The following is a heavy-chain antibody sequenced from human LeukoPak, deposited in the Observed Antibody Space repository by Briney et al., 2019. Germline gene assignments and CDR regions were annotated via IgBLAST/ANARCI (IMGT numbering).Heavy chain of an antibody. CDR1: GYTFTGYY. D-gene: IGHD2-2*01. J-gene: IGHJ4*02. V-gene: IGHV1-2*02. CDR2: INPNSGDT. Sequence: GASVKVSCKASGYTFTGYYIHWVRQAPGQGLEWMGWINPNSGDTIYAQKFQGRVTMTRDTSISTAYMELSRLRSDDTAVYYCAREEGFCRSTSCSAPFDYWGQGTRVTVSS. CDR3: AREEGFCRSTSCSAPFDY.